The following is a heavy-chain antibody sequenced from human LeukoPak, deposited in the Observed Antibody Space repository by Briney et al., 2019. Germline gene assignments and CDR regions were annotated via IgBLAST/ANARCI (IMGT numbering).Heavy chain of an antibody. CDR3: AGSYYYSSSGPPFDP. V-gene: IGHV3-7*01. Sequence: GALRLSCAVSGFTFSDYCMSWVRQAPGKGLEWVANIKQDGSEKYYVDSVKGRFTISRDNAKNSVFLQMNSLRVEDTAVYYCAGSYYYSSSGPPFDPWGQGTLVTVSS. CDR2: IKQDGSEK. CDR1: GFTFSDYC. D-gene: IGHD3-22*01. J-gene: IGHJ5*02.